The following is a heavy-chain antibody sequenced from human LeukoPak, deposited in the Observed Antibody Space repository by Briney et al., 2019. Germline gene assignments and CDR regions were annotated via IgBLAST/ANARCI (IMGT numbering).Heavy chain of an antibody. J-gene: IGHJ4*02. CDR3: ARVGTLGYFDY. CDR1: GFTFSSYA. D-gene: IGHD7-27*01. V-gene: IGHV3-30-3*01. CDR2: ISYDGSNK. Sequence: GGSLRLSCAASGFTFSSYAMHWVRQAPGKGLEWVAVISYDGSNKYYADSVKGRFTISRDSSKNTLYLQMNSLRAEDTAVYYCARVGTLGYFDYWGQGTLVTVSS.